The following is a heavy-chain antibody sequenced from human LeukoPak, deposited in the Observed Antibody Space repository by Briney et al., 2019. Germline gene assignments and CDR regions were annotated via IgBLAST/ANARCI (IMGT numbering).Heavy chain of an antibody. V-gene: IGHV3-9*01. J-gene: IGHJ4*02. CDR2: ISWNSGSI. Sequence: GGSLRLSCAASGFTFDDYAMHWVRQAPGKGLEWVSGISWNSGSIGYADSVKGRFTISRDNAKNSLYLQMNSLRAEDTALYYCAKCRGSYWYYFDYWGQGTLVTVSS. CDR3: AKCRGSYWYYFDY. CDR1: GFTFDDYA. D-gene: IGHD1-26*01.